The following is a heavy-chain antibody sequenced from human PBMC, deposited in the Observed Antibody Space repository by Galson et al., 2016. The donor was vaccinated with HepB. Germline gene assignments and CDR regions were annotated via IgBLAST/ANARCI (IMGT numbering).Heavy chain of an antibody. Sequence: SLRLSCAASGFIFNDYHMAWIRQAPGRGPEWVSQIRDSGDFPYYADSVRGRFTISRDNAKNLIFLQMTSLRVEDTAIYYCARESIVGFRERGGTDVWGRGTTVIVSS. CDR1: GFIFNDYH. J-gene: IGHJ6*04. CDR3: ARESIVGFRERGGTDV. D-gene: IGHD3-10*01. CDR2: IRDSGDFP. V-gene: IGHV3-11*01.